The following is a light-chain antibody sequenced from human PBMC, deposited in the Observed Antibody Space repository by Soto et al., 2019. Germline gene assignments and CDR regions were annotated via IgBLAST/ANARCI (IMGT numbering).Light chain of an antibody. CDR1: QSVTSSY. CDR3: QQYGYSAT. J-gene: IGKJ4*01. Sequence: EIVLTQSPGTLSLSPGERATLSCRARQSVTSSYLAWYQQKPGQAPRLLIYAASSRATGIPDRFSGSGSGTDFAHTISRLEPEDFAVYYCQQYGYSATFGGGTKVEIK. V-gene: IGKV3-20*01. CDR2: AAS.